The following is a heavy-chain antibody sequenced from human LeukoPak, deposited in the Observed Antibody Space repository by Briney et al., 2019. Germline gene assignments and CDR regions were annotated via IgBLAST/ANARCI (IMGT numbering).Heavy chain of an antibody. CDR3: AREAGYSYGQQPAY. Sequence: PGGSLRLSCAASGFTFSSYSMNWVRQAPGKGLEWVSPISSSSSYIYYADSVKGRFTISRDNGKNSLYLQMNSLIAEDTAVYYGAREAGYSYGQQPAYWSQGTLVTVSS. D-gene: IGHD5-18*01. CDR2: ISSSSSYI. CDR1: GFTFSSYS. V-gene: IGHV3-21*01. J-gene: IGHJ4*02.